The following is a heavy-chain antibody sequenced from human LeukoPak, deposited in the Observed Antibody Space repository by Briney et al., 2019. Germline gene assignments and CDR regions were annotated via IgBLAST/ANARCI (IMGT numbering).Heavy chain of an antibody. J-gene: IGHJ4*02. CDR2: IYSSGTT. CDR3: AREDYYDSSGYLDY. D-gene: IGHD3-22*01. Sequence: SETLSLTCTVSGGSISSSGYYWSWLRQHPGKGLEWLGYIYSSGTTYYNPSLKSRVTISVDTSKNQFHLKLFSVTAADTAVYYCAREDYYDSSGYLDYWGQGTLVTVSS. V-gene: IGHV4-31*03. CDR1: GGSISSSGYY.